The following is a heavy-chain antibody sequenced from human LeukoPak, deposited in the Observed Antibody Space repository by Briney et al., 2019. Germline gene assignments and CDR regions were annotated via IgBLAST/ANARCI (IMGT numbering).Heavy chain of an antibody. Sequence: ASVKVSCKASGYTFTSYDINWVRQATGQGLEWMGWMNPNSGNTGYAQKFQGRVTMTRDTSISTAYMELSSLRSEDTAVYYCARVARRRGPVSDYWGQGTLVTVSS. CDR3: ARVARRRGPVSDY. J-gene: IGHJ4*02. D-gene: IGHD5-12*01. CDR2: MNPNSGNT. CDR1: GYTFTSYD. V-gene: IGHV1-8*01.